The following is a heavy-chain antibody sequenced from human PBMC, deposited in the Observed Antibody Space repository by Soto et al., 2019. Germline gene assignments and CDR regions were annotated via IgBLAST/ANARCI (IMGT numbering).Heavy chain of an antibody. V-gene: IGHV1-18*01. CDR2: ISAYNGNT. J-gene: IGHJ6*03. D-gene: IGHD3-10*01. CDR3: ARGKVLLWFGELDYYYYMDV. CDR1: GYTFTSYG. Sequence: GASVKVSCKASGYTFTSYGISWVRQAPGQGLEWMGWISAYNGNTNYAQKLQGRVTMTTDTSTSTAYMELRSLRSDDTAVYYCARGKVLLWFGELDYYYYMDVWGKGTTVTVSS.